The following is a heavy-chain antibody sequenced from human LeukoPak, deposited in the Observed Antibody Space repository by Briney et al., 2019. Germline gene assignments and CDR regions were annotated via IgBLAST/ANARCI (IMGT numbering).Heavy chain of an antibody. D-gene: IGHD3-22*01. CDR1: GYTFTSYC. J-gene: IGHJ4*02. V-gene: IGHV1-18*01. CDR2: ISTYNGNT. Sequence: GASVKVSCQASGYTFTSYCISWVRQATGQGRDWVGWISTYNGNTDYAQKLQGRVTMTTDTSTSTAYMELRSLRSDDTAVYYCARLSPLYYYDSSGYYPSDYWGQGTLVNVSS. CDR3: ARLSPLYYYDSSGYYPSDY.